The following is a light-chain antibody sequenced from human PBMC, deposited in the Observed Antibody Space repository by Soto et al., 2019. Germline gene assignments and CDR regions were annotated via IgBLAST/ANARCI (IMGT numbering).Light chain of an antibody. CDR3: QEYETFSPWT. J-gene: IGKJ1*01. V-gene: IGKV1-5*03. CDR2: KAT. Sequence: DIQMTQSPSIVSASVGDRVTITCRASQRIDTWLAWYQQKPGTAPKLLIYKATTLQSGVPSRFSGSGSGTEFTLAISSLEPDDFATYYCQEYETFSPWTCGKGTKVEVK. CDR1: QRIDTW.